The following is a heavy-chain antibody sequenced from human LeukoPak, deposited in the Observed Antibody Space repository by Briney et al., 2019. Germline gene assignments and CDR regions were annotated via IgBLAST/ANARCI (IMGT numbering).Heavy chain of an antibody. D-gene: IGHD3-10*01. CDR2: ISGSGGST. CDR1: GLTFSSYS. CDR3: AKLGRLLRDWFDP. Sequence: GGSLRLSCAASGLTFSSYSMSWVRQAPGKGLEWVSAISGSGGSTYYADSVKGRFTISRDNSKNTLYLQMNSLRAEDTAVYYCAKLGRLLRDWFDPWGQGTLVTVSS. V-gene: IGHV3-23*01. J-gene: IGHJ5*02.